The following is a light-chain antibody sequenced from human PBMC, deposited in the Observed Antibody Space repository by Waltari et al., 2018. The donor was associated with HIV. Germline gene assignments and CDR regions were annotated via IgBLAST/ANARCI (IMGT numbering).Light chain of an antibody. Sequence: QSVLTQPPSASGTPGQTVTISCSGSYYHIGSDTVYWYQNLPGTAPKLLIYKNMQRPSGVPDRFSGSKSGASAYLAISGLRSEDEADYYCTGWDASLSEYVFGPGTRVTV. CDR2: KNM. CDR3: TGWDASLSEYV. CDR1: YYHIGSDT. J-gene: IGLJ1*01. V-gene: IGLV1-47*01.